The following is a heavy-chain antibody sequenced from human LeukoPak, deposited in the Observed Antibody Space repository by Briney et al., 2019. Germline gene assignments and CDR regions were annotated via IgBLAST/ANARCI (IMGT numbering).Heavy chain of an antibody. J-gene: IGHJ4*02. CDR3: AKEGYPADDY. D-gene: IGHD5-12*01. CDR1: GFTFSNYA. CDR2: ISSSGGTT. V-gene: IGHV3-23*01. Sequence: GGSLRLSCVGFGFTFSNYAMTWVRQAPGKGLEWVSGISSSGGTTYYADSVKGRFTISRDNSKNTLYLQINSLRAEDTAVYYCAKEGYPADDYWGQGTLVAVSS.